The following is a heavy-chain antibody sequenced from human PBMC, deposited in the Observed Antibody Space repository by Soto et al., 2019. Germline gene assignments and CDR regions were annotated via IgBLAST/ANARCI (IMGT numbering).Heavy chain of an antibody. CDR2: IIPIFGTT. Sequence: QVQLVQSGAEVKKPGSSVKVSCKASGGTFRSYSITWVRQAPGQGLEWMGGIIPIFGTTNYAQNFQGRVTISADKSTTTAYLELSSLRSEDTAVYYCARLGLYCTDGGCTTRNYYYGMDVWGQGTAVTVSS. D-gene: IGHD2-8*01. J-gene: IGHJ6*02. CDR1: GGTFRSYS. CDR3: ARLGLYCTDGGCTTRNYYYGMDV. V-gene: IGHV1-69*14.